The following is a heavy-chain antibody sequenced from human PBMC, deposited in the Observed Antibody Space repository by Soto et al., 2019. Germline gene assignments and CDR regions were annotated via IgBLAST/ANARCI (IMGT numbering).Heavy chain of an antibody. V-gene: IGHV3-30-3*01. CDR2: IPYDGSEE. Sequence: QVHLVESGGGVVQPGKSLRLSCTGSGFSFSKFAMHWVRRAPGKGLEWVAVIPYDGSEEYYADSVKGRFTISRDNSKNTLYLQMSSLRGEDTAVYYCARDRDEILTGYHDYWGQGTVVTVST. CDR1: GFSFSKFA. CDR3: ARDRDEILTGYHDY. D-gene: IGHD3-9*01. J-gene: IGHJ4*02.